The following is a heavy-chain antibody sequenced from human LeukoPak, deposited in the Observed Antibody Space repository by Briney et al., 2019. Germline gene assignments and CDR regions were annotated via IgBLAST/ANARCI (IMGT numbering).Heavy chain of an antibody. J-gene: IGHJ4*02. CDR2: ISSSRSYT. D-gene: IGHD3-22*01. CDR3: ARGGVDSSGYRFDY. Sequence: GGSLRLSCAASGFTFSDYYMSWIRQAPGKGLEWVSYISSSRSYTNYADSVKGRFTISRDNAKNSLYLQMNSLRAEDTAVYYCARGGVDSSGYRFDYWGQGTPVTVSS. V-gene: IGHV3-11*05. CDR1: GFTFSDYY.